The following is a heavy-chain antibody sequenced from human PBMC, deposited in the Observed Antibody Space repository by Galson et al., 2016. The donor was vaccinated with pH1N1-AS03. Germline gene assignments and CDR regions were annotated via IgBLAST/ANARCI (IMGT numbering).Heavy chain of an antibody. CDR1: GFTFDYYF. V-gene: IGHV3-11*04. CDR3: ARAVAYGGNSVGNYLDY. CDR2: ISSSGATI. J-gene: IGHJ4*02. Sequence: SLRLSCATSGFTFDYYFMSWIRQAPGNGLEWVSDISSSGATIHYADSVRGRFTISRDNAKNSLYLQMSSLRAEDTAVYYCARAVAYGGNSVGNYLDYWGQGTLVTVSS. D-gene: IGHD4-23*01.